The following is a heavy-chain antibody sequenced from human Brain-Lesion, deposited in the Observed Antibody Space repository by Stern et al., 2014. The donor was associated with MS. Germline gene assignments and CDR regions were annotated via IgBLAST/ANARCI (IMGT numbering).Heavy chain of an antibody. CDR2: IYYSGFT. J-gene: IGHJ4*02. D-gene: IGHD1-26*01. CDR3: ARHDSVPRPSQLYSARDRGPGYFDY. V-gene: IGHV4-39*01. CDR1: GGSISSSTYY. Sequence: VQLVESGPGLVKPSETLSLTCTVSGGSISSSTYYWAWIRQPPGKGLEWIGNIYYSGFTYYNPSLKSRVTIPVAMSKNQFSLKLSPVTAADTAIYYCARHDSVPRPSQLYSARDRGPGYFDYWGQGTLVTVSS.